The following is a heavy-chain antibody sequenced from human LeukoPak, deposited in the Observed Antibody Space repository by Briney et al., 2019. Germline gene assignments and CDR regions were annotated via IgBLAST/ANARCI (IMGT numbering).Heavy chain of an antibody. CDR1: GGSNSSYY. V-gene: IGHV4-59*12. CDR3: AREWQQLENWFDP. Sequence: SETLSLTCTVSGGSNSSYYWSWIRQPPGKGLEWIGYIYYSGSTNYNPSLKSRVTISVDTSKNQFSLKLSSVTAADTAVYYCAREWQQLENWFDPWGQGTLVTVSS. CDR2: IYYSGST. D-gene: IGHD6-13*01. J-gene: IGHJ5*02.